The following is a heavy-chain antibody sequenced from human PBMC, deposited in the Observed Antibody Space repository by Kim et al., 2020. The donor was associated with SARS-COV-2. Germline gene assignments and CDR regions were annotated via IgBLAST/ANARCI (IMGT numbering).Heavy chain of an antibody. V-gene: IGHV4-59*01. CDR3: ARERVDISSWYAPRERRGGMDV. CDR2: VYYRGSTNVDYRGST. J-gene: IGHJ6*02. D-gene: IGHD6-13*01. Sequence: SETLSLTCTVSSGSISDYYWSWIRQPPGKGLEWIANVYYRGSTNVDYRGSTSYNPSLKSRITISADASRNQVSLTLGSVTTADTAVYYCARERVDISSWYAPRERRGGMDVWGQGTTVTVSS. CDR1: SGSISDYY.